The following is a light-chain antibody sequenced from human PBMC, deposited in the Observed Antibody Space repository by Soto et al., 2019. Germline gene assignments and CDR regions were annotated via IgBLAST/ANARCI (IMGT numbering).Light chain of an antibody. J-gene: IGKJ1*01. Sequence: EIVMTQSPATLSVSPGERATLSCRASQSVSSNLAWYQQKPGQAPRLLIYGASTRATGIPARFSGSGSGTEFTLTISSLQSEDFAVYYCQQYNNWPPDRFGQGTKVEIK. CDR3: QQYNNWPPDR. CDR2: GAS. V-gene: IGKV3D-15*01. CDR1: QSVSSN.